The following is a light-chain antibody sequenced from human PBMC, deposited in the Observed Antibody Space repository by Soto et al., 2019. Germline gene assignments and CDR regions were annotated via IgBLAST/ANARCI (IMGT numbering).Light chain of an antibody. V-gene: IGLV1-44*01. J-gene: IGLJ1*01. CDR1: SSNIGTSS. CDR3: AAWDDSLNGDV. CDR2: TTN. Sequence: QSLLTQPHSASGTPGQRVTISCSGSSSNIGTSSVHWFQQLPGTAPKLLISTTNQRPSGVPERFSGSKSGTSASLAISGLQSEEEADYYCAAWDDSLNGDVFGSGTKVNV.